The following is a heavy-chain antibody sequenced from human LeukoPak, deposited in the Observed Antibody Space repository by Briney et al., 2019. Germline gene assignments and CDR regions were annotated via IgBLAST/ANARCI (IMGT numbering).Heavy chain of an antibody. J-gene: IGHJ5*02. CDR3: AREPGFDSSGYLNWFDP. D-gene: IGHD3-22*01. CDR1: GGSISSYY. CDR2: ISYSGST. Sequence: HPSETLSLTCTVSGGSISSYYWSWIRQPPGKGLEWIACISYSGSTKYNPSLKSRVTISVDMSKNQLSLKLSSVTAADTAVYYCAREPGFDSSGYLNWFDPWGQGTLVTVSS. V-gene: IGHV4-59*01.